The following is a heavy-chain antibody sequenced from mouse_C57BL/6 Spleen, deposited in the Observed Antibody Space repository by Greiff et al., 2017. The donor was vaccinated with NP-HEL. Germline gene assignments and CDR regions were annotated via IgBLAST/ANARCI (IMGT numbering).Heavy chain of an antibody. Sequence: VQLQQSGPELVKPGASVKIPCKASGYTFTDYNMDWVKQSHGKSLEWIGDINTNNGGTIYNQKFKGKATLTVDKSSSTAYMELRSWRSEDTAVYDCEKRSNWDYFDYWGQCTTL. CDR3: EKRSNWDYFDY. D-gene: IGHD4-1*02. CDR1: GYTFTDYN. CDR2: INTNNGGT. V-gene: IGHV1-18*01. J-gene: IGHJ2*01.